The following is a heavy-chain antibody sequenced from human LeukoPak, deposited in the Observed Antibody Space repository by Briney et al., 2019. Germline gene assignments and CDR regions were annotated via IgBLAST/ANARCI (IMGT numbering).Heavy chain of an antibody. J-gene: IGHJ5*02. V-gene: IGHV5-51*01. CDR1: GYSFSSYW. CDR3: ARASMVRGVTNWFDP. Sequence: GASLKISCKGSGYSFSSYWIGWVRQMPGKGLQWMVIIYPGDSDTRYSPSFQGQVTISDDKSISTAYLQWSSLKASDTAMYYCARASMVRGVTNWFDPWGQGTLVTVSS. CDR2: IYPGDSDT. D-gene: IGHD3-10*01.